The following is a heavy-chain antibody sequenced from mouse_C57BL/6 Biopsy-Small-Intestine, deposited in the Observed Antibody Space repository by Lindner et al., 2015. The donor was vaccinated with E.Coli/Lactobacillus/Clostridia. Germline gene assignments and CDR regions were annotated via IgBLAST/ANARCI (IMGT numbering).Heavy chain of an antibody. Sequence: SVKVSCKLSGDTLNGYYIHWVRQAHGQGLEWMGWISPKSSDTRYAQKYQGRVTMTRDTSINTAYMELSRLTSDDTAVYSCARDRDFQDGAPTGVGYWGQGTLVTVSS. V-gene: IGHV1-84*02. CDR3: ARDRDFQDGAPTGVGY. D-gene: IGHD6-1*01. J-gene: IGHJ4*01. CDR1: GDTLNGYY. CDR2: ISPKSSDT.